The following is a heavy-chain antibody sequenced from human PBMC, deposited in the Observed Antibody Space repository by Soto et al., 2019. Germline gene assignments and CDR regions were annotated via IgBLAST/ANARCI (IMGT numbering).Heavy chain of an antibody. CDR3: GRDLTKGLDD. D-gene: IGHD4-4*01. Sequence: ASVKGSCKASGYTFTNCCISWVRQAPGQGLEWMGLINTYNGYTNYPQNFQGRVTMTTDTSTGTVYMELRSLTSDDTAVYYCGRDLTKGLDDWGQVNRVSVCS. CDR2: INTYNGYT. CDR1: GYTFTNCC. J-gene: IGHJ6*01. V-gene: IGHV1-18*01.